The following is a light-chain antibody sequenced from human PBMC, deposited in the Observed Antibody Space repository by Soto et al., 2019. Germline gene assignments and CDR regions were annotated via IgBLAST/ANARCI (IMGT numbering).Light chain of an antibody. CDR2: AAS. J-gene: IGKJ4*01. Sequence: DIQMTQSPSSVSASVGDRVTITCRASQDIRSWLAWYQQKPVGAPKLLIYAASSLQSGVPSRFSGGGYGTDFTLTISSLQPEDFATYYCQQADSFPVSFGGGTRIEIK. CDR3: QQADSFPVS. V-gene: IGKV1-12*01. CDR1: QDIRSW.